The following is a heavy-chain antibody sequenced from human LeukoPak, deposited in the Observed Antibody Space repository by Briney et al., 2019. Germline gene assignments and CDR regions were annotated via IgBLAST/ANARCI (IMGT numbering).Heavy chain of an antibody. Sequence: SETLSLTCTVSGGSISSYYWSWIRQPPGKGLEWIGYIYYSGSTNYNPSLKSRVTISVDTSKNQFSLKLSSVTAADTAVYYCAREREWRAFDIWGQGTMVTASS. D-gene: IGHD3-3*01. J-gene: IGHJ3*02. V-gene: IGHV4-59*01. CDR2: IYYSGST. CDR1: GGSISSYY. CDR3: AREREWRAFDI.